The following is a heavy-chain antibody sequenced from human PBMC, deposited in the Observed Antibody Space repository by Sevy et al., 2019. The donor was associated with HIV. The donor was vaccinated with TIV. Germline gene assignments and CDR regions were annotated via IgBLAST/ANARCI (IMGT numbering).Heavy chain of an antibody. Sequence: SETLSLTCTVSGVSISSGGYYWSWIRQHSGKRLEWIGYIYYSGSTYYNPSLKSRVTISVDTSKNQFSLKLSSVTAADTAVYYCARAGVDIVATSVNWFDPWGQGTLVTVSS. CDR3: ARAGVDIVATSVNWFDP. D-gene: IGHD5-12*01. J-gene: IGHJ5*02. CDR2: IYYSGST. V-gene: IGHV4-31*03. CDR1: GVSISSGGYY.